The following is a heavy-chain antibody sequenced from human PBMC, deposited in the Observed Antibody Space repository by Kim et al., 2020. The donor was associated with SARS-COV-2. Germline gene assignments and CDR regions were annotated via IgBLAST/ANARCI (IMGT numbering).Heavy chain of an antibody. Sequence: EWIGYIYYSGSTYYNPSLKSRVTISVDTSKNQFSLKLSSVTAADTAVYYCARVRFSITIFGVVTRLVDYWGQGTLVTVSS. V-gene: IGHV4-30-4*01. D-gene: IGHD3-3*01. CDR3: ARVRFSITIFGVVTRLVDY. CDR2: IYYSGST. J-gene: IGHJ4*02.